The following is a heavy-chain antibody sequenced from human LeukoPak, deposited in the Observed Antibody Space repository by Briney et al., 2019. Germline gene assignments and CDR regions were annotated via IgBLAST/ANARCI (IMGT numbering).Heavy chain of an antibody. Sequence: ATVKVSCKASGYTFTGYYMHGLRQPPGQKLEWMGWTNPNSGATNCAQKFQGRVTMTTDTSISTPYIGLSRLRSDDTPVYYCARTARRAVALPPALFYWGQGTLVTVSP. CDR1: GYTFTGYY. CDR3: ARTARRAVALPPALFY. D-gene: IGHD6-19*01. CDR2: TNPNSGAT. J-gene: IGHJ4*02. V-gene: IGHV1-2*02.